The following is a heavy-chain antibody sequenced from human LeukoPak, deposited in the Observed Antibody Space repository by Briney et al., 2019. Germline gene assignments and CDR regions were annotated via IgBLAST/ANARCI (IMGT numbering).Heavy chain of an antibody. CDR1: GYSFSNYW. V-gene: IGHV5-51*01. Sequence: GESLKISCEGSGYSFSNYWIAWVRQMPGKGLEWMGTIYPGDSDTRYSPSFQGQVTISADKSISTAYLQWSSLKASDTAMYYCARRVGYCSGGSCFSPTGSYYFDYWGQGTLVTVSS. D-gene: IGHD2-15*01. CDR3: ARRVGYCSGGSCFSPTGSYYFDY. J-gene: IGHJ4*02. CDR2: IYPGDSDT.